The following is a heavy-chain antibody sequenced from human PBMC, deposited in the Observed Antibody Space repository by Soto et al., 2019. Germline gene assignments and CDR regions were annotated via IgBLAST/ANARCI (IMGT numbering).Heavy chain of an antibody. Sequence: QLQLQESGPGLVKPSETLSLTCTVSGGSISSSYYYWGWIRQPPGKGLEWIGSIYYNGITYSNPSLKSRVTISVDTSKNPFSLKLSSVSAADTAVYYCASRYCRADCSFLGDTWGQGTLVTVSS. CDR1: GGSISSSYYY. J-gene: IGHJ5*02. CDR3: ASRYCRADCSFLGDT. CDR2: IYYNGIT. D-gene: IGHD2-21*02. V-gene: IGHV4-39*01.